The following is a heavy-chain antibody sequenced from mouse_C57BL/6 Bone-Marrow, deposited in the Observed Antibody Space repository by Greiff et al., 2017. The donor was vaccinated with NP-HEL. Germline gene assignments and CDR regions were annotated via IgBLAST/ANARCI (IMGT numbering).Heavy chain of an antibody. CDR1: GYTFTSYW. V-gene: IGHV1-64*01. Sequence: QVQLKQPGAELVKPGASVKLSCKASGYTFTSYWMHWVKQRPGQGLEWIGMIHPNSGSTNYNEKFKSKATLTVDKSSSTAYMQLSSLTSEDSAVYYCARLRRTFYYAMDYWGQGTSVTVSS. D-gene: IGHD2-12*01. CDR2: IHPNSGST. CDR3: ARLRRTFYYAMDY. J-gene: IGHJ4*01.